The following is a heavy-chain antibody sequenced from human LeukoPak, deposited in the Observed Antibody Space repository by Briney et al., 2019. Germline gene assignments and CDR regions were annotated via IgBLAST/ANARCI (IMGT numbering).Heavy chain of an antibody. D-gene: IGHD4-17*01. CDR3: ARSYGDYSADY. CDR2: IYNSGST. Sequence: SETLSLTCTVSGGSISSCYCTWIRQPPGKGLEWIGYIYNSGSTNYNPSLKSRVTISVDTSKNQFSLKLSSVTAADTAVYYCARSYGDYSADYWGQGTLVTVSS. V-gene: IGHV4-59*01. J-gene: IGHJ4*02. CDR1: GGSISSCY.